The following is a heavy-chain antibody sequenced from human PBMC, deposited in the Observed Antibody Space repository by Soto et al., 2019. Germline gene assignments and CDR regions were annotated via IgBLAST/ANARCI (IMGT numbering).Heavy chain of an antibody. D-gene: IGHD5-18*01. J-gene: IGHJ4*02. CDR2: INPSGGST. CDR3: ACATDTDMGAH. Sequence: QVQLVQSGAEVKKPGASVKVSCKASGYTFTSYYMHWVRQAPGQGLEWMGIINPSGGSTSYAQKFQGRVTMTRDTSTSTVYMELSSMRSEDTAVYYCACATDTDMGAHWGQGTLVTVSS. V-gene: IGHV1-46*01. CDR1: GYTFTSYY.